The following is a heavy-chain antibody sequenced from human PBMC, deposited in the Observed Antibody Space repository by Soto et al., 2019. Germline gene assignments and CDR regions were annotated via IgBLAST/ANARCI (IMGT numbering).Heavy chain of an antibody. CDR1: GGSISSGGYS. J-gene: IGHJ5*02. V-gene: IGHV4-30-2*01. CDR2: IYHSGST. CDR3: AREAGGSSSGWFDP. Sequence: PSETLSLTCAVSGGSISSGGYSWSWIRPPPGKGLEWIGYIYHSGSTYYNPSLKSRVTISVDRYKNQFSLKLSSVTAADTAVYYCAREAGGSSSGWFDPWGQGTLVTVSS. D-gene: IGHD6-6*01.